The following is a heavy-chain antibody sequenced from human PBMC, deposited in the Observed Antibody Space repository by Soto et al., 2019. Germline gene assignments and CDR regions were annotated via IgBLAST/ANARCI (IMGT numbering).Heavy chain of an antibody. V-gene: IGHV1-8*01. Sequence: ASVKVSCKASGDTFTTYDINWVRQATGHGLEWMGWINPNSGNIGYAQRFQGRVTMTRDTAIRTAYIEVSSLRADDTAIYFCAKDMDYKIGALDYWGQGTVVTVSS. CDR3: AKDMDYKIGALDY. CDR1: GDTFTTYD. CDR2: INPNSGNI. J-gene: IGHJ4*02. D-gene: IGHD4-4*01.